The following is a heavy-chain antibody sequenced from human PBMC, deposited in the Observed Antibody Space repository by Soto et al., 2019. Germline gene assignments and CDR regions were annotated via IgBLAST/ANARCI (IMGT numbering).Heavy chain of an antibody. D-gene: IGHD6-19*01. CDR2: IYHRWST. J-gene: IGHJ6*02. CDR1: GGSISSSNW. Sequence: QVQLQESGPGLVKPSWTLSLTCAVSGGSISSSNWWSWVRQPPGKELEWIGEIYHRWSTNYNPSLKSRVTISVDKSKHQCSLKMSSVTAADTAVYYCARESIAVAGTVYYYYGMDVWGQGTTVTVSS. CDR3: ARESIAVAGTVYYYYGMDV. V-gene: IGHV4-4*02.